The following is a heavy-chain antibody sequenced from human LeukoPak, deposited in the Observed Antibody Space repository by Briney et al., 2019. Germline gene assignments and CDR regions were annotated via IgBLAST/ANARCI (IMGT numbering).Heavy chain of an antibody. CDR3: ARGGYSGYDPYYFDY. V-gene: IGHV4-59*12. CDR2: IYYSGST. J-gene: IGHJ4*02. CDR1: GGSISSYY. D-gene: IGHD5-12*01. Sequence: KPSETLSLTCTVSGGSISSYYWSWIRQPPGKGLEWIGYIYYSGSTNYNPSLKSRVTISVDTSKNQFSLKLSAVTAADTAVYYCARGGYSGYDPYYFDYWDQGTLVIVSS.